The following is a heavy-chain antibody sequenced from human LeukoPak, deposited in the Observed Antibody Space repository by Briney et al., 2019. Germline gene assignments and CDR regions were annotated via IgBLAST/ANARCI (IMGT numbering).Heavy chain of an antibody. CDR1: GFTVSNDY. Sequence: GGSLRLSCAASGFTVSNDYMAWVRQSPGRGLEWVSLIYGDGTTFYTDSVKGRFTISRDNFKNTLYLQMSSLRPEDTALYYCARDRAGAQSWVALDPWGQGTLVTVSS. CDR3: ARDRAGAQSWVALDP. J-gene: IGHJ5*02. D-gene: IGHD3-10*01. CDR2: IYGDGTT. V-gene: IGHV3-66*02.